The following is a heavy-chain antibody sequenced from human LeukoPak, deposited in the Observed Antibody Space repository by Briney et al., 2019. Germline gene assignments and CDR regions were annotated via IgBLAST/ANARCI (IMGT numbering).Heavy chain of an antibody. D-gene: IGHD1-26*01. CDR2: FDPEDGET. V-gene: IGHV1-24*01. CDR1: GYTLTELS. J-gene: IGHJ4*02. Sequence: ASVKVSCKVSGYTLTELSMHWVRQAPGKGLEWMGGFDPEDGETIYAQKFQGRVTMTEDTSTDTAYMELSSLRSEDTAVYYCAIAWERRGYFDYWGQGTLVTVSS. CDR3: AIAWERRGYFDY.